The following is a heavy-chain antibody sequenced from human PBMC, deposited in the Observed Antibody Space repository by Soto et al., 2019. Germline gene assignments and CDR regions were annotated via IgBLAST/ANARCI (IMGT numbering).Heavy chain of an antibody. V-gene: IGHV5-10-1*01. D-gene: IGHD6-13*01. CDR3: ARSCHCIAHEPRYYYCGMDV. J-gene: IGHJ6*02. Sequence: GESLKISCKGSGYSFTSYWISWVRQMPGKGLEWMGRIDPSDSYTNYSPSFQGHVTISADKSISTAYLQWSSLKASDTAMYYCARSCHCIAHEPRYYYCGMDVWGQGTTVTVSS. CDR2: IDPSDSYT. CDR1: GYSFTSYW.